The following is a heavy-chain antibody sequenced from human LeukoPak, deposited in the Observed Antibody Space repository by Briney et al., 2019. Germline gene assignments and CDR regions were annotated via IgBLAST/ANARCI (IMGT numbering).Heavy chain of an antibody. CDR2: IYNSGST. D-gene: IGHD1-1*01. J-gene: IGHJ5*02. CDR1: GGSISSYY. Sequence: SETLSLTCTVSGGSISSYYWNWTRQPPGKGLEWIGYIYNSGSTNYNPSLKSRVTMSVDTSTNQFSLKLRSVSAADTAAYYCARGFSTTVGYHWGQGTLVTVSS. V-gene: IGHV4-59*01. CDR3: ARGFSTTVGYH.